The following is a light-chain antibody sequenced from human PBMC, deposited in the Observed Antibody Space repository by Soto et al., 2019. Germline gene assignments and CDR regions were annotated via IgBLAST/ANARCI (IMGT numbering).Light chain of an antibody. CDR3: LSYDSSLNGWV. V-gene: IGLV1-40*01. CDR1: GSNIGAGYD. Sequence: QSVLTQPPSVSGAPGQRVTISCTGSGSNIGAGYDVHWYQQFPGTAPKFLLHGNINRPSGVPDRFSGSKSGTSASLAITVLQAEDEADYYCLSYDSSLNGWVFGGGTKLTVL. CDR2: GNI. J-gene: IGLJ3*02.